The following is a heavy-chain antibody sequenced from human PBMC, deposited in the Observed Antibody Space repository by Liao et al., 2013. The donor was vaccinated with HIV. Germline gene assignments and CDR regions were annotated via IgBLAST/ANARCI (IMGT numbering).Heavy chain of an antibody. CDR2: IYSSGGT. J-gene: IGHJ4*01. D-gene: IGHD3-3*01. CDR1: DGSISSGDYQ. Sequence: QVQLQESGPGLVKPSQTLSLTCAVSDGSISSGDYQWTWIRQSPGRGLEWLGYIYSSGGTYYNPSLGSRLSISIDTSKKQVSLKLTSVTATDTAVYYCARGRAYDFWSGSVPTFDYWGQERWSPSPQ. V-gene: IGHV4-30-4*08. CDR3: ARGRAYDFWSGSVPTFDY.